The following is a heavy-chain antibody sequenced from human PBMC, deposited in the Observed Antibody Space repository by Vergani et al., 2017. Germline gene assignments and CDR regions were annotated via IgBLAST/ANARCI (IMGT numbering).Heavy chain of an antibody. V-gene: IGHV3-21*01. D-gene: IGHD3-10*01. CDR2: ISSSSSYI. Sequence: EVQLVESGGGLVKPGGSLRLSCAASGFTFSSYSMNWVRQAPGKGLEWVSSISSSSSYIYYADSVKGRFTISRDNAKNSLYLQMNSLRAEDTAVYYCARDLRLLWFGELSKYGMDVWGQGTTVTVSS. J-gene: IGHJ6*02. CDR1: GFTFSSYS. CDR3: ARDLRLLWFGELSKYGMDV.